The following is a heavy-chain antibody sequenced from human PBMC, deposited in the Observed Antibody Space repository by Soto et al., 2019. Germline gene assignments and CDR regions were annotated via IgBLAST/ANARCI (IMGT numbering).Heavy chain of an antibody. CDR3: ARVHYYDSSGYSPMDY. CDR2: ISAYNGNT. V-gene: IGHV1-18*01. D-gene: IGHD3-22*01. Sequence: QVQLVQSGAEVKKPGASVKVSCKASGYTFTSYGISWVRQAPGQGLEWMGWISAYNGNTIYAQKLQGRVTMTTDTSTSTAYMELRSLRSDDTAVYYCARVHYYDSSGYSPMDYWGQGTLVTVSS. CDR1: GYTFTSYG. J-gene: IGHJ4*02.